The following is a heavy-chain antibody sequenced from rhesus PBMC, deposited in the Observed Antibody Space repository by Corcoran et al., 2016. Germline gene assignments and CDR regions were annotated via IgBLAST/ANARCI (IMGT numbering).Heavy chain of an antibody. V-gene: IGHV4-106*01. J-gene: IGHJ4*01. CDR1: GGSISDDYY. Sequence: QVQLQESGPGLVKPSETLSLTCAVSGGSISDDYYWSWIRQPPGKGLEWIGYIYGSGGGTHYNPSLKNRVTISIDTSKNQFSLKLSAVTAADTAVYYCARGRQLVPYYFDYWGRGVLVTVSS. CDR3: ARGRQLVPYYFDY. D-gene: IGHD6-25*01. CDR2: IYGSGGGT.